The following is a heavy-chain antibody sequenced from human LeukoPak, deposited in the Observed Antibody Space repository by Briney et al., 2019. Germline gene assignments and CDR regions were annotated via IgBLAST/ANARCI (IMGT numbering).Heavy chain of an antibody. CDR2: INHSGST. J-gene: IGHJ3*02. CDR3: ARERRLQLSFDAFDI. V-gene: IGHV4-34*01. Sequence: SETLSLTCAVYGGSFSGYYWSWIRQPPGKGLEWIGEINHSGSTNYNPSLKSRVTISVDTSKNQFSLKLSSVTAADTAVYYCARERRLQLSFDAFDIWGQGTMVTVSS. CDR1: GGSFSGYY. D-gene: IGHD5-24*01.